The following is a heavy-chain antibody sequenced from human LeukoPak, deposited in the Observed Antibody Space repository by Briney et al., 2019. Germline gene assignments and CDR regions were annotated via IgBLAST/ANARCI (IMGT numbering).Heavy chain of an antibody. J-gene: IGHJ4*02. Sequence: GGSLRLSCVASGFPFSPIWMSWVRQAPGRGPEWLAMIKQSVTETHYVDSVRGRFTISRDIAKNSLYLQMNSPKADDTAVYYCASLDTALIQTGGYWGRGTLVTVTS. CDR1: GFPFSPIW. CDR2: IKQSVTET. CDR3: ASLDTALIQTGGY. V-gene: IGHV3-7*01. D-gene: IGHD5-18*01.